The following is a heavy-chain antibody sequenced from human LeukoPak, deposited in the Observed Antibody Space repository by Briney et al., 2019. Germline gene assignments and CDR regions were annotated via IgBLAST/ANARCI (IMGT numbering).Heavy chain of an antibody. V-gene: IGHV3-48*03. Sequence: GGSLRLSCAASGFTFSNYEMNWVRQAPGKGLKWVSYINRSGSTRDYADSVKGRSTISRDNAKNSLYLQMNSLRAEDTAVYYCARDYDSSGYWDYWGQGTLVTVSS. CDR2: INRSGSTR. J-gene: IGHJ4*02. CDR1: GFTFSNYE. CDR3: ARDYDSSGYWDY. D-gene: IGHD3-22*01.